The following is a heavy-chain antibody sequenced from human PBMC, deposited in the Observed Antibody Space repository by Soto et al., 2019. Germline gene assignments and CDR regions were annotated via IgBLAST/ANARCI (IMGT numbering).Heavy chain of an antibody. CDR3: ARADDYKSSWFDP. D-gene: IGHD4-4*01. Sequence: QVQLQESGPGLVKPSETLSLTCIVSGGSVSSVTYYWSWIRQPPGKGLEWIGYINNSGSTKYNPSLKSRVTMSLDTSKSQFSLKLISVTAADTAVYYCARADDYKSSWFDPWGQGTLVTVSS. CDR1: GGSVSSVTYY. V-gene: IGHV4-61*01. J-gene: IGHJ5*02. CDR2: INNSGST.